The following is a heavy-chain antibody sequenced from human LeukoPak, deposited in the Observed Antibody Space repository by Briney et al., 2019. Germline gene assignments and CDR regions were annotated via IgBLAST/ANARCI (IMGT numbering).Heavy chain of an antibody. J-gene: IGHJ6*03. Sequence: SETLSLTCTVSGGSISSYYWSWIRQPPGKGLEWVGYIYFSGSTNYNPSLTSRVTISVDTSKNQFSLKLSSVTAADTAVYYCARGRRGTIFGVVTSNGYLYYYYYMDVWGKGTTVTVSS. CDR3: ARGRRGTIFGVVTSNGYLYYYYYMDV. V-gene: IGHV4-59*01. CDR1: GGSISSYY. CDR2: IYFSGST. D-gene: IGHD3-3*01.